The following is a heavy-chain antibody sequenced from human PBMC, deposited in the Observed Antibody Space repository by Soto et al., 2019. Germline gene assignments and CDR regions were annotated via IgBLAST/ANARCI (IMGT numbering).Heavy chain of an antibody. CDR1: GDSVSSNSAA. V-gene: IGHV6-1*01. CDR3: ARGLYYYDSSGYYCSPFDY. CDR2: TYYRSKWYN. D-gene: IGHD3-22*01. Sequence: SQTLSLTCAISGDSVSSNSAAWNWIRQSPSRGLEWLGRTYYRSKWYNDYAVSVKSRITINPDTSKNQFSLQLNSVTPEDTAVYYCARGLYYYDSSGYYCSPFDYWGQGTLVTVSS. J-gene: IGHJ4*02.